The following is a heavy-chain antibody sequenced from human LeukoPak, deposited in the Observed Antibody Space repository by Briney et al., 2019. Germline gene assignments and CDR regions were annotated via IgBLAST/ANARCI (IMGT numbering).Heavy chain of an antibody. Sequence: GGSLRLSCAASGFTFDDYTMHWVRQAPGKGLEWVSLISWDGGSTYYADSVKGRFTISRDNAKNSLYLQMNSLRAEDTAVYYCARDLTPLAAAGLYYFDYWGQGTLVTVSS. J-gene: IGHJ4*02. CDR1: GFTFDDYT. CDR3: ARDLTPLAAAGLYYFDY. CDR2: ISWDGGST. D-gene: IGHD6-13*01. V-gene: IGHV3-43*01.